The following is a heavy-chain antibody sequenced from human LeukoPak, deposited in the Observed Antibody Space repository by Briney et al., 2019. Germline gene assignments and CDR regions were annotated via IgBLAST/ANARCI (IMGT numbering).Heavy chain of an antibody. CDR2: INHSGST. Sequence: SETLSLTCAVYGGSFSGYYWSWIRQPPGQGLEWIGEINHSGSTNYNPSLKSRVTISVDTSKNQFSLKLSSVTAADTAVYYCARGRSSWYSGFFDYWGQGTLVTVSS. D-gene: IGHD6-13*01. V-gene: IGHV4-34*01. CDR1: GGSFSGYY. CDR3: ARGRSSWYSGFFDY. J-gene: IGHJ4*02.